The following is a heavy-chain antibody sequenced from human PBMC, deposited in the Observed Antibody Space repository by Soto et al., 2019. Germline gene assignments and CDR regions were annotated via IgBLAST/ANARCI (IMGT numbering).Heavy chain of an antibody. J-gene: IGHJ5*02. CDR2: ISAYNGNT. CDR3: ARVASYDYVWGSPNWFDP. CDR1: GYTFTSYG. D-gene: IGHD3-16*01. Sequence: QVQLVQSGAEVKKPGASVKVSCKASGYTFTSYGISWVRQAPGQGLEWMGWISAYNGNTNYAQKLQGRVTMTTDTSTSTAYMELRSLRSDDTAVYYCARVASYDYVWGSPNWFDPWGQGTLVTVSS. V-gene: IGHV1-18*01.